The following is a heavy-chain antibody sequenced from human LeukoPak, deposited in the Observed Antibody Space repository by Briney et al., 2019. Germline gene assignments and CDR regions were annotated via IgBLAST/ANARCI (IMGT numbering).Heavy chain of an antibody. Sequence: GGSLRLSCTASGFTFSSYGMHWVRQAPGRGLEWVAAIQYDGSIEYYADSVKGRFTISRDQSKNTLFLQVNSLRAEDTAVYYCAKDHSSSWYGPLDYWGQGTLVTVSS. D-gene: IGHD6-13*01. J-gene: IGHJ4*02. CDR1: GFTFSSYG. V-gene: IGHV3-30*02. CDR2: IQYDGSIE. CDR3: AKDHSSSWYGPLDY.